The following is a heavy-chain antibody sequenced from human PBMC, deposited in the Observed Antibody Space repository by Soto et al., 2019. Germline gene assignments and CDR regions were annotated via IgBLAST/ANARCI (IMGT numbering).Heavy chain of an antibody. V-gene: IGHV3-48*01. CDR2: ISSSSSTI. Sequence: VQLVESGGGLVQPGGSLRLSCAASGFTFSSYSMNWVRQAPGKGLEWVSYISSSSSTIYYADSVKGRFTISRDNAKNSLYLQMNSLRAEDTAVYYCAPTPNWRTFDYWGQGTLVTVSP. CDR3: APTPNWRTFDY. J-gene: IGHJ4*02. D-gene: IGHD1-1*01. CDR1: GFTFSSYS.